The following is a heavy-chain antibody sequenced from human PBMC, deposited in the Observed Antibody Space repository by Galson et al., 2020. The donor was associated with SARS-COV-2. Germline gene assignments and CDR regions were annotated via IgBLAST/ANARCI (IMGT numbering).Heavy chain of an antibody. CDR2: INPSGGST. V-gene: IGHV1-46*03. Sequence: ASVKVSCKASGYTFTSYYMHWVRQAPGQGLEWMGIINPSGGSTSYAQKFQGRVTMTRDTSTSTVYMELSSLRSEDTAVYYCARGGQYYDILTGYPPFYYYYYGMDVWGQGTTVTVSS. CDR3: ARGGQYYDILTGYPPFYYYYYGMDV. D-gene: IGHD3-9*01. CDR1: GYTFTSYY. J-gene: IGHJ6*02.